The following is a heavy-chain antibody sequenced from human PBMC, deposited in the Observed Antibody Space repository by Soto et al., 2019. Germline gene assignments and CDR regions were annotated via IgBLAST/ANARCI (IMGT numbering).Heavy chain of an antibody. CDR1: GLPFRDYV. CDR2: ISYGGSNK. Sequence: GGSLRLSCAVSGLPFRDYVMSWVRQAPGKGLEWVAVISYGGSNKYYADSVKGRFTISRDNSKNTLYLQMNSLRAEDTAVYYCAKPRPRIAAAGSFDYWGQGTLVTVSS. J-gene: IGHJ4*02. CDR3: AKPRPRIAAAGSFDY. D-gene: IGHD6-13*01. V-gene: IGHV3-30*18.